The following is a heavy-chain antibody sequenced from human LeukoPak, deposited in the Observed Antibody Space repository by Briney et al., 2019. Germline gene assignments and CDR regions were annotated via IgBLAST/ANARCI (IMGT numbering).Heavy chain of an antibody. CDR1: GFTFSSYA. CDR2: ISYDGSNK. V-gene: IGHV3-30-3*01. D-gene: IGHD3-22*01. J-gene: IGHJ4*02. CDR3: AREETRSRPSRYYYDSSGYLY. Sequence: GGSLRLSCAASGFTFSSYAMHWVRQAPGKGLEWVAVISYDGSNKYYADSVKGRFTISRDNSKNTLYLQMNSLGAEDTAVYYCAREETRSRPSRYYYDSSGYLYWGQGTLVTVSS.